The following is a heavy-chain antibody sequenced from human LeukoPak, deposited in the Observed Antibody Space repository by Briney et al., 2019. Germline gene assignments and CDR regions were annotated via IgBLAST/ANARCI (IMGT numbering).Heavy chain of an antibody. CDR3: AKDGLIAVAGSMPFDY. Sequence: GGSLRLSCAASGLTFSNYAMNWVRQAPGKGLEWVSYISDSGGSTHYADSVRGRFIISRDNSKNTLYLQMNSLRAEDTAVYYCAKDGLIAVAGSMPFDYWGQGTLVTVYS. J-gene: IGHJ4*02. CDR2: ISDSGGST. CDR1: GLTFSNYA. D-gene: IGHD6-19*01. V-gene: IGHV3-23*01.